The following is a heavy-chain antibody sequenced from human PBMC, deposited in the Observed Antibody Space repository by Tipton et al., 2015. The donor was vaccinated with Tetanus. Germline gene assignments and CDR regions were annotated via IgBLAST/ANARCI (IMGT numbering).Heavy chain of an antibody. CDR2: IYYNGNT. J-gene: IGHJ5*02. V-gene: IGHV4-39*01. D-gene: IGHD2-21*02. Sequence: GLVKPSETLSLTCTVSGGPINSGTFYWDWIRQTPGKGLEWIGNIYYNGNTLQNPSLKSRLTMSLDKSKNQFSLKLRSVTAADTAFYYCARTAVNWFDPWGQGILVTVSS. CDR3: ARTAVNWFDP. CDR1: GGPINSGTFY.